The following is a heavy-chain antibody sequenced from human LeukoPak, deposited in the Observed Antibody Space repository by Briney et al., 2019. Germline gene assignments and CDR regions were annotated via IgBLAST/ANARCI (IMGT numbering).Heavy chain of an antibody. CDR1: GGSVSSGSYY. CDR3: ARVVGPARGGVDY. D-gene: IGHD2-2*01. J-gene: IGHJ4*02. V-gene: IGHV4-61*01. Sequence: PSETLSLTCTVSGGSVSSGSYYWSWIRQPPGKGLEWIGYFYYSGSTNYNPSLKSRVTISVDTSKNQFSLKLSSVTAADTAVYYCARVVGPARGGVDYWGQGTLVTVSS. CDR2: FYYSGST.